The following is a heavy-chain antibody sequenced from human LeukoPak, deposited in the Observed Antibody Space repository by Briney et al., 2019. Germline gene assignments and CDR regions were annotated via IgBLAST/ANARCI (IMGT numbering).Heavy chain of an antibody. CDR3: AREAVVGGYCSSTSCYRYNWFDP. J-gene: IGHJ5*02. CDR2: ISAYNGNT. Sequence: ASVKVSCKASGYTFTSYGISWVRQAPGQGLEWMGWISAYNGNTNYAQKLQGRVIMTTDTSTSTAYMELRSLRSDDTAVYYCAREAVVGGYCSSTSCYRYNWFDPWGQGTLVTVSS. D-gene: IGHD2-2*01. V-gene: IGHV1-18*01. CDR1: GYTFTSYG.